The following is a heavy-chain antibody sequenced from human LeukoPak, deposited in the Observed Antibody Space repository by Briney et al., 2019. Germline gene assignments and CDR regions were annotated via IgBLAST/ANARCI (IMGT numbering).Heavy chain of an antibody. D-gene: IGHD1-26*01. J-gene: IGHJ5*02. CDR2: INHSGST. V-gene: IGHV4-34*01. CDR1: GGSFSGYY. Sequence: PSETLSLTCAVYGGSFSGYYWSWIRQPPGKGLEWIGEINHSGSTNYNPSLKSRVTISVDTSKNQFSLKLSSVTAADTAVYYCARVPVVGAVWLLFDPWGQGTLVTVSS. CDR3: ARVPVVGAVWLLFDP.